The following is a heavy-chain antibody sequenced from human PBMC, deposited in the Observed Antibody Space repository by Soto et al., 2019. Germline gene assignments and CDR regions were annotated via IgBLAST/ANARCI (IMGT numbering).Heavy chain of an antibody. CDR1: GFTFSSYS. Sequence: GGSLRLSCAASGFTFSSYSMNWVRQAPGKGLEWVSSISSSSSYIYYADSVKGRFTISRDNAKNSLYLQMNSLRAEDKAVYYCARDLGDCSGGSCYYYYYGMDVWGQGTPVTVSS. CDR2: ISSSSSYI. D-gene: IGHD2-15*01. CDR3: ARDLGDCSGGSCYYYYYGMDV. J-gene: IGHJ6*02. V-gene: IGHV3-21*01.